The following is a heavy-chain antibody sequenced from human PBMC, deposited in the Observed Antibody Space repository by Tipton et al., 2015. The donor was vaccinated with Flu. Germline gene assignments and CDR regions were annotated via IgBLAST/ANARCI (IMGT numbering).Heavy chain of an antibody. J-gene: IGHJ4*02. Sequence: SLRLSCAASGFTFSSYSMNWVRQAPGKGLEWVGRIKSKTDGGTTDYAAPVKGRFTISRDDSKNTLYLQMNSLKTEDTAVYYCTTDGSGWYGYQYFDYWGQGTLVTVSS. CDR3: TTDGSGWYGYQYFDY. D-gene: IGHD6-19*01. CDR1: GFTFSSYS. CDR2: IKSKTDGGTT. V-gene: IGHV3-15*01.